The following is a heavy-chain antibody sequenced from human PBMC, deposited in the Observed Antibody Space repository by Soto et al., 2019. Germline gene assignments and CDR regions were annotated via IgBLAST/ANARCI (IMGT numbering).Heavy chain of an antibody. V-gene: IGHV3-30*18. Sequence: VQLVESGGGVVQPGRSLRLSCAASGFTFSEYAMHLVRQAPGKGLEWVAVVSHDGRNTHYADSVKGRFTISRDSSKNTVSLEMTSLRAEDTAVYYCAKGGRQWLVTSDFNYWGQGALVTVSS. CDR3: AKGGRQWLVTSDFNY. D-gene: IGHD6-19*01. CDR1: GFTFSEYA. J-gene: IGHJ4*02. CDR2: VSHDGRNT.